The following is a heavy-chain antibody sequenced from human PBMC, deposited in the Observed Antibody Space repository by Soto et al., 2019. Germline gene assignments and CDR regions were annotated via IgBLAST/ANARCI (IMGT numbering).Heavy chain of an antibody. CDR3: AHRRPPYGEWGGGDFDY. Sequence: QITLKESGPMRVKPTQTLALTCTFSGFSLTTSGVGVGWIRQPPGKALEWLAFIYWDDDKRYSPSLKSRLSISKDPPQKQVRLKIAHVGPAETATYYRAHRRPPYGEWGGGDFDYWGQGTLVTVSS. CDR2: IYWDDDK. V-gene: IGHV2-5*02. CDR1: GFSLTTSGVG. D-gene: IGHD4-17*01. J-gene: IGHJ4*02.